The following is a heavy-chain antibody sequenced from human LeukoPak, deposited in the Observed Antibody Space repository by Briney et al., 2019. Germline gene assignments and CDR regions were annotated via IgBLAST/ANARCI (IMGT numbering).Heavy chain of an antibody. CDR2: ISGSGGST. J-gene: IGHJ4*02. Sequence: PGGSLRLSCAASGFTFSSYAMSWVRQAPGKGLEWVSAISGSGGSTYYADSVKGRFTISRHNSKHTLYLQMNSLRAEDTAVYYCAKDAVLLWFGELFTYFDYWGQGTLVTVSS. CDR3: AKDAVLLWFGELFTYFDY. D-gene: IGHD3-10*01. CDR1: GFTFSSYA. V-gene: IGHV3-23*01.